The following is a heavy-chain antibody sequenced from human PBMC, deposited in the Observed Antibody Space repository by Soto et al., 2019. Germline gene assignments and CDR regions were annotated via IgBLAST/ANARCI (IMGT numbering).Heavy chain of an antibody. V-gene: IGHV1-24*01. D-gene: IGHD3-9*01. CDR1: GYTLTELS. CDR2: FDPEDGDT. J-gene: IGHJ6*02. Sequence: QVQLVQSGAEVKKPGASVKVSCKVSGYTLTELSMHWVRQAPGKGLEWMGGFDPEDGDTIYAQKNQGRVTMTEDTSTITTDTAMSSVRSEDTAVYSCAASGYYDILAGYWLGYYYYGMDVWGQGTTVTVSS. CDR3: AASGYYDILAGYWLGYYYYGMDV.